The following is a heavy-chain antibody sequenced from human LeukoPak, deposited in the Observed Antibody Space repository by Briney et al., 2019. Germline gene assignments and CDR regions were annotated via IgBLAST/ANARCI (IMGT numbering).Heavy chain of an antibody. CDR1: GFIFSSYG. D-gene: IGHD4-17*01. J-gene: IGHJ4*02. V-gene: IGHV3-30*03. CDR2: ISNEGSNR. Sequence: PGRSLRLSCAASGFIFSSYGMHWVRQAPGKGLEWVAVISNEGSNRYYADSVKGRFTISRDNSKNTLYLQMNSLRAEDTAVYYCATDRQLRYFDHWGQGTLVTVSS. CDR3: ATDRQLRYFDH.